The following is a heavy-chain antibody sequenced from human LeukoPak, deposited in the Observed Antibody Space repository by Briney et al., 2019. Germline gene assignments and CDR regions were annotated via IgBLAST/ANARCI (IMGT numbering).Heavy chain of an antibody. D-gene: IGHD2/OR15-2a*01. CDR3: AKGGSTNFYYGDV. V-gene: IGHV4-59*01. CDR2: IYDSGST. J-gene: IGHJ6*02. Sequence: SETLSLTCSVSGGSMTNLYWTWIRRPPGKGLEWIGDIYDSGSTRYNTSLESRVTISVDTSKNQFSLKLSSVTAADTAVYYCAKGGSTNFYYGDVWGQGTTVTVSS. CDR1: GGSMTNLY.